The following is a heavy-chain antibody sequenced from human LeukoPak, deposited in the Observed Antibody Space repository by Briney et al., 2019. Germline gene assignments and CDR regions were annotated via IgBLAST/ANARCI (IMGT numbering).Heavy chain of an antibody. D-gene: IGHD2-2*02. J-gene: IGHJ6*02. Sequence: GASAKVSCKASGYTFTSYAMNWVRQAPGQGLEWMGWINTNTGNPTYAQGFTGRFVFSLDTSVSTAYLQISSLKAEDTAVYYCARYSPGCSSTSCYIFGYYYYGMDVWGQGTTVTVSS. CDR2: INTNTGNP. CDR1: GYTFTSYA. CDR3: ARYSPGCSSTSCYIFGYYYYGMDV. V-gene: IGHV7-4-1*02.